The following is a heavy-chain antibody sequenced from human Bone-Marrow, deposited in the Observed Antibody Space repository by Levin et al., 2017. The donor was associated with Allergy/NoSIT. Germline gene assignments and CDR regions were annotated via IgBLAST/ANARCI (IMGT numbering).Heavy chain of an antibody. V-gene: IGHV4-34*01. D-gene: IGHD3-10*01. CDR2: ISHSGST. CDR3: ATYYYGSGSKFQH. Sequence: GVYGGSFSGYCWSWTRQPPGKGLEWIGEISHSGSTTYNPSLKSRVTISVDASKNQFSLKVNSVTAADTAVYYCATYYYGSGSKFQHWGQGTLVTVSS. J-gene: IGHJ1*01. CDR1: GGSFSGYC.